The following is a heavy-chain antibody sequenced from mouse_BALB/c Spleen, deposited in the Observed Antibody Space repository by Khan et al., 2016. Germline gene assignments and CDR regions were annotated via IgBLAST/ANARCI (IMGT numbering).Heavy chain of an antibody. J-gene: IGHJ3*01. CDR3: ARESLYYYGSWCAY. D-gene: IGHD1-1*01. V-gene: IGHV3-6*02. CDR1: AYSITSGYY. CDR2: ISYDGSN. Sequence: EVKLEESGPGLVKPSQSLSLTCSVTAYSITSGYYWNWLRQFPGNKLEWMGYISYDGSNNYNPSLKNRISITRDTSKNQFLLKLNSVTTEDKATYYCARESLYYYGSWCAYWGQGTLVTVSA.